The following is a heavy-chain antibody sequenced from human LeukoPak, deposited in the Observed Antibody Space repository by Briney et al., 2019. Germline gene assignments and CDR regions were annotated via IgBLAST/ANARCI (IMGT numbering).Heavy chain of an antibody. CDR3: AREVTKRWLQLGYFDY. J-gene: IGHJ4*02. V-gene: IGHV3-33*01. CDR2: IWYDGSNK. Sequence: GGSLRLSCAASGFTFSSYGMHWVRQAPGKGLEWVAVIWYDGSNKYYADSVKGRFTISRDNSKNTLYPQMNSLGAEDTAVYYCAREVTKRWLQLGYFDYWGQGTLVTVSS. CDR1: GFTFSSYG. D-gene: IGHD5-24*01.